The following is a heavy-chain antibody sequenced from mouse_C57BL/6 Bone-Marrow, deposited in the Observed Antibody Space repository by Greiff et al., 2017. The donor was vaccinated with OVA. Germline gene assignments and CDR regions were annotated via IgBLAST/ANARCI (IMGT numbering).Heavy chain of an antibody. D-gene: IGHD2-3*01. Sequence: EVMLVESGGGLVQSGRSLRLSCATSGFTFSDFYMEWVRQAPGKGLEWIAASRNKANDYTTEYSASVKGRFIVSRDTSQSILYLQMNALRAEDTAIDYCARDALMKDWYFDVWGTGTTVTVSS. V-gene: IGHV7-1*01. CDR1: GFTFSDFY. CDR3: ARDALMKDWYFDV. CDR2: SRNKANDYTT. J-gene: IGHJ1*03.